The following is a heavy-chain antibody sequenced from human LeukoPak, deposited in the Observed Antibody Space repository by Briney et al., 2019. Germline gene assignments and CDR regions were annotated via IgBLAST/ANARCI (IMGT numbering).Heavy chain of an antibody. Sequence: PGGSLRLSCAASGFTFSSYAMHWVRQAPGKGLEWVAVISYDGNIKYYIDSVKGRFTISRDNSKNTLYLQMNSLRAEDTAVYYCAREEGDGYKYWGQGTLVTVSS. J-gene: IGHJ4*02. D-gene: IGHD5-24*01. CDR3: AREEGDGYKY. CDR2: ISYDGNIK. CDR1: GFTFSSYA. V-gene: IGHV3-30*04.